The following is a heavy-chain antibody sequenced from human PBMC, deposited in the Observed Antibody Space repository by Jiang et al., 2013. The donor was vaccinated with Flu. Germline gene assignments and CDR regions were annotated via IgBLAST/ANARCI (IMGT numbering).Heavy chain of an antibody. CDR1: GDSVSSNSAA. CDR2: TYYRSKWYN. J-gene: IGHJ6*04. D-gene: IGHD3-22*01. Sequence: SQTLSLTCAISGDSVSSNSAAWNWIRQSPSRGLEWLGRTYYRSKWYNDYAVSVKSRITINPDTSKNQFSLQLNSVTPEDTAVYYCAREDSSGYYYPFYYGMDVWGKGTTVTVSS. V-gene: IGHV6-1*01. CDR3: AREDSSGYYYPFYYGMDV.